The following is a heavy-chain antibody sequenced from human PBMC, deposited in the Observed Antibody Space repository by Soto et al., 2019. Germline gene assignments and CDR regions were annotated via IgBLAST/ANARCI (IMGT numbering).Heavy chain of an antibody. CDR1: GSSISGYY. D-gene: IGHD2-21*02. Sequence: SDTLFLTCTVSGSSISGYYSSWIRQPPGKGLEWIGYMYNTGSTVYNPSFKSRVTISVDTSKNQFSLKLNSVTAADTAVYYCARDLWGYCGTDCYPLDVWGQGTTVT. CDR2: MYNTGST. CDR3: ARDLWGYCGTDCYPLDV. J-gene: IGHJ6*02. V-gene: IGHV4-59*01.